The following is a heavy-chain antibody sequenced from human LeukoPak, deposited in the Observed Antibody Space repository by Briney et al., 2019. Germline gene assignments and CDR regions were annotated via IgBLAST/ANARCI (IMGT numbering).Heavy chain of an antibody. CDR2: INPNSGGT. V-gene: IGHV1-2*02. Sequence: ASVKVSCKASGYTFTGYYMRWVRQAPGQGLEWMGWINPNSGGTNYAQKFQGRVTMTRDTSISTAYMELSRLRSDDTAVYYCARNYYDSSGWLDVWGQGTTVTVSS. D-gene: IGHD3-22*01. CDR3: ARNYYDSSGWLDV. J-gene: IGHJ6*02. CDR1: GYTFTGYY.